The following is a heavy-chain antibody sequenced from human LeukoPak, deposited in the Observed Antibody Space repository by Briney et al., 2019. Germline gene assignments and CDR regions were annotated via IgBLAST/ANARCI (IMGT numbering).Heavy chain of an antibody. J-gene: IGHJ4*02. V-gene: IGHV3-7*05. CDR1: GFTFSSYW. Sequence: GGSLRLSCAASGFTFSSYWMTWVRQAPGKGLEWVANIKQDGSEKYYVDSVKGRFTIPRDNAANSLYLQMNSLRAEDTAVYYCAAWDYFEHWGQGTLVTVSS. D-gene: IGHD7-27*01. CDR2: IKQDGSEK. CDR3: AAWDYFEH.